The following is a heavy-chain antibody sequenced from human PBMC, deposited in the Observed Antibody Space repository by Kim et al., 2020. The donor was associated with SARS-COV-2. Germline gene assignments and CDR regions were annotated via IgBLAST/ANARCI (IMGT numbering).Heavy chain of an antibody. J-gene: IGHJ4*02. CDR3: ARREYSSSQFDY. CDR2: IYYSGST. V-gene: IGHV4-39*01. Sequence: SETLSLTCSVSGGSISSRSYYWGWIRQPPGKGPEWIGSIYYSGSTYYNPSLKSRVTISVDTSKNQFSLKLSSVTAADTALYYCARREYSSSQFDYWGQGTLVTVSS. D-gene: IGHD6-6*01. CDR1: GGSISSRSYY.